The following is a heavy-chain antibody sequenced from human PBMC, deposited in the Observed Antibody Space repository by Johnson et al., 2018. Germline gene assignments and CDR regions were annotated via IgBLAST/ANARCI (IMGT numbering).Heavy chain of an antibody. Sequence: QVQLVESGGGVVQPGRSLRLSCATSGFSFSYYGMQWVRQAPGKGLEWVALISDDGSNKYYADSVKGRFTISRDNSKSTLYLQMNSLRDEDTAVYYCAKDTQQLPLEYWGQGTLVTVSS. J-gene: IGHJ4*02. CDR3: AKDTQQLPLEY. D-gene: IGHD6-13*01. CDR1: GFSFSYYG. V-gene: IGHV3-30*18. CDR2: ISDDGSNK.